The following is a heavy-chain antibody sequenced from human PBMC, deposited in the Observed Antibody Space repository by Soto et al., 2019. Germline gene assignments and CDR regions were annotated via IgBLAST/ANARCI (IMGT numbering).Heavy chain of an antibody. J-gene: IGHJ6*02. CDR2: IYYSGST. CDR1: GGSISSYY. Sequence: SETLSLTCTVSGGSISSYYWSWIRQPPGKGLEWIGYIYYSGSTNYNPSLKSRVTISVDTSKNQFSLKLSSVTAADTAVYYCACVGLDSSGYSDYYYGMDVWGQGTTVTVSS. D-gene: IGHD3-22*01. V-gene: IGHV4-59*01. CDR3: ACVGLDSSGYSDYYYGMDV.